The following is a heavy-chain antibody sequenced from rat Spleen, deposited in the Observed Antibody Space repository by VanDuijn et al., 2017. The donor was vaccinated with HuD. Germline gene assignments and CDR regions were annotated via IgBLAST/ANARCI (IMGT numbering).Heavy chain of an antibody. J-gene: IGHJ2*01. CDR1: GFTFSNYY. D-gene: IGHD3-5*01. V-gene: IGHV5S13*01. CDR3: ARYNTHWDYFDF. Sequence: EVQLVESGGGLVQPGRSLKLSCTASGFTFSNYYMAWVRQTPTKGLEWVTYISTGGDPYYRDAVKGRFTISRDDAKNTKYLQMDSLRSEDTATYYCARYNTHWDYFDFWGQGVMVTVSS. CDR2: ISTGGDP.